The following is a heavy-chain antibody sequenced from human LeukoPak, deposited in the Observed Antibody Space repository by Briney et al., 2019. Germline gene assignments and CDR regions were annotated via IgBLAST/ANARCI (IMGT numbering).Heavy chain of an antibody. CDR2: IYYNGST. V-gene: IGHV4-61*01. CDR3: ARDGSLGFGELFGAFDI. Sequence: KPSETLSLTCTVSGGSVNSGTYYWSWIRQPPGKGLEWIGYIYYNGSTNYNPSLKSRVTISVDTSKNQFSLKLSSVTAADTAVYYCARDGSLGFGELFGAFDIWGRGTMVTVSS. D-gene: IGHD3-10*01. J-gene: IGHJ3*02. CDR1: GGSVNSGTYY.